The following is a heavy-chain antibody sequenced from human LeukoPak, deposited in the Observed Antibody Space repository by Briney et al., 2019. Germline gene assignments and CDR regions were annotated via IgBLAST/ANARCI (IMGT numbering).Heavy chain of an antibody. Sequence: GGSLRLSCAASGFTFSSYAMHWVRQAPGKGLEWVAVISYDGSNKYYADSVKGRSTISRDNSKNTLYLQMNSLRAEDTAVYYCARDPTGSSGYYWGQGTLDTVSS. D-gene: IGHD6-25*01. V-gene: IGHV3-30-3*01. CDR2: ISYDGSNK. CDR3: ARDPTGSSGYY. J-gene: IGHJ4*02. CDR1: GFTFSSYA.